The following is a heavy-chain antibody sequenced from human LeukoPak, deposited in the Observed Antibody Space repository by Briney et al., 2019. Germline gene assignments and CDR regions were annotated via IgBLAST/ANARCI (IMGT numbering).Heavy chain of an antibody. J-gene: IGHJ6*03. V-gene: IGHV3-7*01. D-gene: IGHD5-12*01. CDR3: ARSLHNSGYDYVFSYYYYYYMDV. CDR2: IKQDGSEK. CDR1: GFTFSSYW. Sequence: PGGSLRLSCAASGFTFSSYWMSWVRQAPGKGLEWVANIKQDGSEKYYADSVKGRFTISRDNAKNSLYLQMNSLRAEDTAVYYCARSLHNSGYDYVFSYYYYYYMDVWGKGTTVTISS.